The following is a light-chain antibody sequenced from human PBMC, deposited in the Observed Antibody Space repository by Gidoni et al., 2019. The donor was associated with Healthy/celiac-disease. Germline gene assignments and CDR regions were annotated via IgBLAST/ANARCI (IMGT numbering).Light chain of an antibody. CDR2: SNN. J-gene: IGLJ3*02. CDR3: AAWDDSLNGV. CDR1: GSNIGSNT. V-gene: IGLV1-44*01. Sequence: SLLVKPPQASGTHGQRVTISCSGSGSNIGSNTENWYQQLPGTAPKLLIYSNNQRPSGVPDRFSGSKSGTSASRAISGLQSEDEADYYCAAWDDSLNGVFGGGTKLTVL.